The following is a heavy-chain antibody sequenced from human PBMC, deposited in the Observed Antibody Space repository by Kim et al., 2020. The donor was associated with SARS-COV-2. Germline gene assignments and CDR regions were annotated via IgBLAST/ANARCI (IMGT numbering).Heavy chain of an antibody. V-gene: IGHV6-1*01. D-gene: IGHD3-10*01. Sequence: NDYAVSVNSRITINPATSKNQFSLQLNSVTPEDTAVYYCARDRGYGMDVWGQGTTVTVSS. CDR2: N. J-gene: IGHJ6*02. CDR3: ARDRGYGMDV.